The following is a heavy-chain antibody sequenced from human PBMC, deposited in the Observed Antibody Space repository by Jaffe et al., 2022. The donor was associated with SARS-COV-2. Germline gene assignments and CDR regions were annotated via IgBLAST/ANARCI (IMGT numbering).Heavy chain of an antibody. CDR1: GGSISSSSYY. Sequence: QLQLQESGPGLVKPSETLSLTCTVSGGSISSSSYYWGWIRQPPGKGLEWIGSIYYSGSTYYNPSLKSRVTISVDTSKNQFSLKLSSVTAADTAVYYCATGIAAAGTFWFGAYYFDYWGQGTLVTVSS. V-gene: IGHV4-39*01. CDR3: ATGIAAAGTFWFGAYYFDY. D-gene: IGHD6-13*01. J-gene: IGHJ4*02. CDR2: IYYSGST.